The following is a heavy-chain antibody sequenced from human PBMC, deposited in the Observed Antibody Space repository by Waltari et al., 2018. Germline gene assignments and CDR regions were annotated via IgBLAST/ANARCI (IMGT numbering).Heavy chain of an antibody. J-gene: IGHJ5*02. CDR3: AKSTQTCYFTA. CDR2: SSGDGGST. CDR1: GFTFDDYA. D-gene: IGHD2-21*01. Sequence: EVQLVESGRGVVQPGGSLRLSCAASGFTFDDYAMHWVRQGPGKGLEWVSLSSGDGGSTYYADSVKGRFTIARDNSKNSLYLQMNSLRTEDTALYYCAKSTQTCYFTAWGQGTLVTVSS. V-gene: IGHV3-43*02.